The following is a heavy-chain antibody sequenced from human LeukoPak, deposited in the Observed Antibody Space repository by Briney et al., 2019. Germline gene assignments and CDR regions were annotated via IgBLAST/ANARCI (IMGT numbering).Heavy chain of an antibody. CDR3: AKGGGWLYYFDY. V-gene: IGHV3-23*01. Sequence: PGGSLRLSCAASGFTFSSYSMNWVRQAPGKGLEWVSGISGSDSSTYYADSVKGRFTISRDNSKNTMYLQMNSLRAEDTAVYYCAKGGGWLYYFDYWGQGTLVTVSS. J-gene: IGHJ4*02. CDR1: GFTFSSYS. D-gene: IGHD4-23*01. CDR2: ISGSDSST.